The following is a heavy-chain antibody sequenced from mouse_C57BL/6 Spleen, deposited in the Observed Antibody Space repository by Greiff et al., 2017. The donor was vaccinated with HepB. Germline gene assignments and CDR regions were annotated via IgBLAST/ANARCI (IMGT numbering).Heavy chain of an antibody. D-gene: IGHD1-1*01. J-gene: IGHJ3*01. CDR2: ISSGSSTI. Sequence: EVQLVESGGGLVKPGGSLKLSCAASGFTFSDYGMHWVRQAPEKGLEWVAYISSGSSTIYYADTVKGRFTISRDNAKSTLFLQMTSLRSEDTAMYYCARILGGPNPGFAYWGQGTLVTVSA. V-gene: IGHV5-17*01. CDR1: GFTFSDYG. CDR3: ARILGGPNPGFAY.